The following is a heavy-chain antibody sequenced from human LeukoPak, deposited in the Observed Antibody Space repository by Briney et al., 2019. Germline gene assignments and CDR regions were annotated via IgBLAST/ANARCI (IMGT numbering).Heavy chain of an antibody. Sequence: SVKVSCKASGGTFISYAISWVRQAPGKGLEWMGGIIPIFVTANYAQKFQGRVTITTDESTSTAYMELSSLRSEDTAVYYCARSGGYSYGYDYWGQGTLVTVSS. CDR2: IIPIFVTA. CDR1: GGTFISYA. V-gene: IGHV1-69*05. J-gene: IGHJ4*02. D-gene: IGHD5-18*01. CDR3: ARSGGYSYGYDY.